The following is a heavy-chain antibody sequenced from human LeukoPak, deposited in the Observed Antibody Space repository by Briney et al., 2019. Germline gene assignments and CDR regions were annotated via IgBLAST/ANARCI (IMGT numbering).Heavy chain of an antibody. Sequence: PSETLSLTCSVSGGSIASSSYYWGWIRQPPGKGLEWIGSVFRTGTTYYSASLKSRVSISVDTSKNDFALKLASVTAADTAMYFCARRVGFYGSGSLNYFDPWGQGILVTVSS. CDR3: ARRVGFYGSGSLNYFDP. J-gene: IGHJ5*01. V-gene: IGHV4-39*02. CDR1: GGSIASSSYY. CDR2: VFRTGTT. D-gene: IGHD3-10*01.